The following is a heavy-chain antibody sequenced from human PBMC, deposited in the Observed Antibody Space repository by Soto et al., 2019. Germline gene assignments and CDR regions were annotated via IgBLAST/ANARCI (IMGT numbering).Heavy chain of an antibody. CDR2: IDPSDSHT. D-gene: IGHD3-10*01. V-gene: IGHV5-10-1*01. J-gene: IGHJ4*02. Sequence: EVQLVQSGAEVKTPGESLRISCQGSGFRFTGYWISWVRQMPGKGLEWVGRIDPSDSHTYYSPSFEGHVTMSADKSISTAYLQWSSLKASDTAMYYCARHFYGSGTYPLAIEYWGQGTLVTVPS. CDR1: GFRFTGYW. CDR3: ARHFYGSGTYPLAIEY.